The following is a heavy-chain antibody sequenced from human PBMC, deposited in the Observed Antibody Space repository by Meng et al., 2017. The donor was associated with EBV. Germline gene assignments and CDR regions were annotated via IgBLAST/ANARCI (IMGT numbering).Heavy chain of an antibody. CDR2: MNPNSGNT. D-gene: IGHD3-22*01. J-gene: IGHJ5*02. V-gene: IGHV1-8*01. Sequence: VRRWHVGAEVKKPGTSVKVSCKCCGYTFTSYDINWVRQATGQGLEWMGWMNPNSGNTGYAQKFQGRVTMTRNTSISTAYMELSSLRSEDTAVYYCARGPYYYDSSGYYYGEFDPWGQGTLVTVSS. CDR1: GYTFTSYD. CDR3: ARGPYYYDSSGYYYGEFDP.